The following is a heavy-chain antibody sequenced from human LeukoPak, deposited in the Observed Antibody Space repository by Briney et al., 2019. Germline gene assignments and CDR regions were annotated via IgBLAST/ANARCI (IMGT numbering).Heavy chain of an antibody. Sequence: GASAKVSCKASGYTFTSYDINWVRQDTGQGLEWMGWMNPNSGNTGYAQKFQGRVTMTKNTSITTAYMDLSSLRSEDTAVYYCARALSWTTESYYYMDVWGKGTTVTVSS. CDR2: MNPNSGNT. J-gene: IGHJ6*03. CDR3: ARALSWTTESYYYMDV. CDR1: GYTFTSYD. V-gene: IGHV1-8*01. D-gene: IGHD3/OR15-3a*01.